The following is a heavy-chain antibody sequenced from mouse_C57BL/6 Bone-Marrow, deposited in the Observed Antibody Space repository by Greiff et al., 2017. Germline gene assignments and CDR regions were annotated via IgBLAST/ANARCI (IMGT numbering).Heavy chain of an antibody. D-gene: IGHD4-1*01. V-gene: IGHV7-3*01. J-gene: IGHJ2*01. CDR2: IRNKANGYTT. Sequence: EVQGVESGGGLVQPGGSLSLSCAASGFTFTDYYMSWVRQPPGKALEWMGFIRNKANGYTTEYNASVKGRFTISRDNSQTILYLQMNALRAEDSATYYCSLGPHFDYWGQGTTLTVSS. CDR3: SLGPHFDY. CDR1: GFTFTDYY.